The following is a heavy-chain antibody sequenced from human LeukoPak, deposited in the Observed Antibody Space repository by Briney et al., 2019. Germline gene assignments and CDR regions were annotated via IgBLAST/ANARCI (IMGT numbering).Heavy chain of an antibody. CDR3: ARDFGRYYDFWSGYSNAGTYFDY. J-gene: IGHJ4*02. V-gene: IGHV3-30*03. CDR2: ISYDGSNK. CDR1: GFTFSSYG. Sequence: GGSLRLSCAASGFTFSSYGMHWVRQAPGKGLEWVAVISYDGSNKYYADSVKGRFTISRDNAKNSLYLQMNSLRAEDTAVYYCARDFGRYYDFWSGYSNAGTYFDYWGQGTLVTVSS. D-gene: IGHD3-3*01.